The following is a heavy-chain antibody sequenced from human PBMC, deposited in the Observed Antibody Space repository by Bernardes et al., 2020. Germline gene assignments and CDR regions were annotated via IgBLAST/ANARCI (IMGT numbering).Heavy chain of an antibody. J-gene: IGHJ3*02. CDR1: GFSLSTSGVG. V-gene: IGHV2-5*02. Sequence: SGPTLVKLTQTLTLTCTFSGFSLSTSGVGVGWIRQPPGKALEWLALIYWDDDKRYSPSLKSRLTITKDTSKNQVVLTMTNMDPVDTATYYCAHSLYGDYGNAFDIWGQGTMVTVSS. D-gene: IGHD4-17*01. CDR3: AHSLYGDYGNAFDI. CDR2: IYWDDDK.